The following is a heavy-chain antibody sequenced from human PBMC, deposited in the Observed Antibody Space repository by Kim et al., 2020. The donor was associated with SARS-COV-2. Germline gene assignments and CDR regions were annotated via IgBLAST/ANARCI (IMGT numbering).Heavy chain of an antibody. CDR3: IKDVLAGGADV. CDR2: IIWSGDGK. D-gene: IGHD2-21*01. V-gene: IGHV3-9*01. J-gene: IGHJ6*02. Sequence: GGSLILSCIASGFTFNDHAMHWVRQTPGKGLEWVSGIIWSGDGKGYADSVKGRFTTSIDKAKNSLYLQMNSLRPEDTALYYCIKDVLAGGADVWGQGTAVIVSS. CDR1: GFTFNDHA.